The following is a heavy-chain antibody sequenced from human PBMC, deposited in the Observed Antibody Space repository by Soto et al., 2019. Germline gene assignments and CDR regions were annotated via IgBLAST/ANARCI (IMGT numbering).Heavy chain of an antibody. CDR1: GGSISSGGSS. CDR3: ARVNIATALVC. CDR2: IYLSGST. Sequence: PSETLSLTCAVSGGSISSGGSSWSWIRQPPGKGREWIGYIYLSGSTNDHPPLKIRFTISVDMSKNQCSLNLGSVIAADTAVYFCARVNIATALVCWGQGTLVTVSS. V-gene: IGHV4-30-2*01. D-gene: IGHD6-13*01. J-gene: IGHJ4*02.